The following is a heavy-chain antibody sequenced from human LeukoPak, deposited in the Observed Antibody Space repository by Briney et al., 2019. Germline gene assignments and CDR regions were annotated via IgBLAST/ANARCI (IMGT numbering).Heavy chain of an antibody. J-gene: IGHJ6*02. CDR2: INHSGST. D-gene: IGHD6-6*01. V-gene: IGHV4-34*01. CDR1: GGSFSGYY. CDR3: ARGLHSSSKTKAYYYYGMDV. Sequence: SPSETLSLTCAVYGGSFSGYYWSWIRQPPGKGLEWVGEINHSGSTNYNPSLKSRVTISVDTSKNQFSLKLSSVTAADTAVYYCARGLHSSSKTKAYYYYGMDVWGQGTTVTVSS.